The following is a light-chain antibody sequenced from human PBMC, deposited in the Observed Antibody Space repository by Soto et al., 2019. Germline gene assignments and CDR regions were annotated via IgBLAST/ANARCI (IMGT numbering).Light chain of an antibody. V-gene: IGKV3-20*01. CDR2: GAS. CDR1: QTVDKNY. J-gene: IGKJ5*01. CDR3: QQYGSSPLIT. Sequence: DIVLTQSPATLSLSPGERATLSCGASQTVDKNYLAWYQQKPGQAPRLLIYGASSRATGIPDRFSGSGSGTDFTLTISRLEPEDFAVYHCQQYGSSPLITFGQGTRLEIK.